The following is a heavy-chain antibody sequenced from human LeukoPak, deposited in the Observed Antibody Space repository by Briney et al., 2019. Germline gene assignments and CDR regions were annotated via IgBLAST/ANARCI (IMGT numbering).Heavy chain of an antibody. J-gene: IGHJ5*02. V-gene: IGHV4-38-2*02. D-gene: IGHD3-22*01. Sequence: ASETLSLTCTVSGYSISSGYYWGWIRQPPGKGLEWIGSIYHSGSTYYNPSLKSRVTISVDTSKNQFSLKLSSVTAADTAVYYCARYYTPGPYYYDNHWFDPWGQGTLVTVSS. CDR1: GYSISSGYY. CDR2: IYHSGST. CDR3: ARYYTPGPYYYDNHWFDP.